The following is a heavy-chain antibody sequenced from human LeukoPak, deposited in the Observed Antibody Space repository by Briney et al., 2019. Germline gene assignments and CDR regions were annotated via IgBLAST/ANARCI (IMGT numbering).Heavy chain of an antibody. D-gene: IGHD3-22*01. J-gene: IGHJ4*02. CDR1: GFTVSSNF. CDR2: IYSGGST. V-gene: IGHV3-53*01. Sequence: PGGSLRLSCAASGFTVSSNFMSWVRQAPGKGLEWVSVIYSGGSTYYADSVKGRFTISRDNSKNTLYLQMNSLRAEDTAVYYCAKDRGSITMIVVVTGFDYWGQGTLVTVSS. CDR3: AKDRGSITMIVVVTGFDY.